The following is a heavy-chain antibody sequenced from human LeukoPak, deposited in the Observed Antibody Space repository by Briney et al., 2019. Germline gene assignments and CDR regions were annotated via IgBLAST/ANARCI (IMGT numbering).Heavy chain of an antibody. V-gene: IGHV3-15*07. J-gene: IGHJ4*02. CDR3: ITPLPYSAQ. D-gene: IGHD2-21*01. CDR1: GFIFSSYA. CDR2: IKPKTDGETT. Sequence: PGGSLRLSCSASGFIFSSYAMHWVRQAPGKGLEWVGRIKPKTDGETTEYAAPVKDRFSISRDDSKSMMYLQMNSLKTEDTAVYYCITPLPYSAQGGQGTLVTVSS.